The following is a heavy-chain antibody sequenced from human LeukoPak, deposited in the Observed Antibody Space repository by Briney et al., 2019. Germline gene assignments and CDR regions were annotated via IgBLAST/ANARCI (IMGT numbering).Heavy chain of an antibody. CDR3: AKDSGILSMIVVVITSYFDY. J-gene: IGHJ4*02. V-gene: IGHV3-23*01. D-gene: IGHD3-22*01. CDR1: GFTFSSYA. CDR2: ISGSGGST. Sequence: PGGSLRLSCAASGFTFSSYAMSWVRQAPGKGLEWVSAISGSGGSTYYADSVKGRFTISRDNSKNTLYLQMNSLRAEDTAVYYCAKDSGILSMIVVVITSYFDYWGQGTLVTVSS.